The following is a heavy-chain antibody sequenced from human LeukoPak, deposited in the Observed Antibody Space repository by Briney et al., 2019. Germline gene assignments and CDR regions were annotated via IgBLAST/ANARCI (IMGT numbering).Heavy chain of an antibody. Sequence: GGSLRLSCAASGFTLSSYAMSWVRQAPGKGLEWVANIKQDGSEKYYVDSVKGRFTISRDNAKNSLYLQMNSLRAEDTAMYYCARDQYSSGWVSGGDYWGQGTLVTVSS. CDR1: GFTLSSYA. J-gene: IGHJ4*02. CDR3: ARDQYSSGWVSGGDY. CDR2: IKQDGSEK. V-gene: IGHV3-7*01. D-gene: IGHD6-19*01.